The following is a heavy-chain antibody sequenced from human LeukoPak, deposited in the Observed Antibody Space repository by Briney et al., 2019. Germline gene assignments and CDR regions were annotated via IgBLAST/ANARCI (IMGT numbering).Heavy chain of an antibody. V-gene: IGHV3-30*02. J-gene: IGHJ4*02. Sequence: GGSLRLYCAASGFTFSSYGMHWVRQAPGKGLEWVAFIRYDGTNKYYADSVKGRFTISRDNSKNTLYSQMNSLRAEDTAVYYCAKGAAMVPFEYWGQGTLVTVSS. CDR3: AKGAAMVPFEY. CDR1: GFTFSSYG. D-gene: IGHD5-18*01. CDR2: IRYDGTNK.